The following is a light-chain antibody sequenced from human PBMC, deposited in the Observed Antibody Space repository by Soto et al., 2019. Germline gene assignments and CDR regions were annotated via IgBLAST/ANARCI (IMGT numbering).Light chain of an antibody. V-gene: IGKV3-20*01. CDR1: QSVSSSY. J-gene: IGKJ5*01. Sequence: EIVLTQSPGTLSLSPGVRATLSCRASQSVSSSYLAWYQQKPSQAPRLLIYGASSRATGIPDRFSGSGSGTDFTLTISRLEPEDFAVYYCQQYGSSPRVTFGQGTRLEIK. CDR2: GAS. CDR3: QQYGSSPRVT.